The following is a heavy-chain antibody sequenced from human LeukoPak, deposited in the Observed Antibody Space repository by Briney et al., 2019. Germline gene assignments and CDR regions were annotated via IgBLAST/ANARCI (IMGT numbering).Heavy chain of an antibody. CDR1: GFTFSIYW. J-gene: IGHJ3*02. D-gene: IGHD3-22*01. Sequence: GGSLRLSCAASGFTFSIYWMHWVRQAPGKGLVWVSRINSDGGYTNYADSVKGRFTISRDNAKKTLYLQMTSLRAEDTAVYYCALSETGDGSGYDAFDIWGQGTMVTVSS. CDR2: INSDGGYT. CDR3: ALSETGDGSGYDAFDI. V-gene: IGHV3-74*01.